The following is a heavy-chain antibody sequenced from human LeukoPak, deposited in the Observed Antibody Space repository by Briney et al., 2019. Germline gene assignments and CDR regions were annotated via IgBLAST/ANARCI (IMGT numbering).Heavy chain of an antibody. CDR2: ISAYNGNT. Sequence: ASVKVSSKASGYTFTSYGISWVRQAPGQGLEWMGWISAYNGNTNYAQKLQGRVTMTTDTSTSTAYMELRSLRSDDTAVYYCARALTTFGVVIPTFDYWGQGTLVTVSS. D-gene: IGHD3-3*01. V-gene: IGHV1-18*01. J-gene: IGHJ4*02. CDR3: ARALTTFGVVIPTFDY. CDR1: GYTFTSYG.